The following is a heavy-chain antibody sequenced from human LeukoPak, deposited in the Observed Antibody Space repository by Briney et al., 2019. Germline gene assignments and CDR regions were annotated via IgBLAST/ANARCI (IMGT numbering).Heavy chain of an antibody. CDR2: IIPIFGTA. CDR3: ARGPEGGLRRYYFDY. CDR1: GGTFSSYA. D-gene: IGHD1-26*01. Sequence: ASVKVSCKASGGTFSSYAISWVRQAPGQGPEWMGGIIPIFGTANYAQKFQGRVAITTDESTSTAYMELSSLRSEDTAVYYCARGPEGGLRRYYFDYWGQGTLVTVSS. V-gene: IGHV1-69*05. J-gene: IGHJ4*02.